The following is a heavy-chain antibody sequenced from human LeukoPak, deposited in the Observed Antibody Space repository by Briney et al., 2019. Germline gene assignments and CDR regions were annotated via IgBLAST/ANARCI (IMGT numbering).Heavy chain of an antibody. CDR1: GYGFTSYY. D-gene: IGHD6-19*01. CDR2: INPSGGST. Sequence: ASVKVSCKASGYGFTSYYMHWVRQAPGQRLEWMGIINPSGGSTSYAQKFQGRVTMTRDTSTRTVYVELSSLRSEDTAVYYCARESDSGYSSSFNWFDPWGQGTLVTVSS. J-gene: IGHJ5*02. CDR3: ARESDSGYSSSFNWFDP. V-gene: IGHV1-46*01.